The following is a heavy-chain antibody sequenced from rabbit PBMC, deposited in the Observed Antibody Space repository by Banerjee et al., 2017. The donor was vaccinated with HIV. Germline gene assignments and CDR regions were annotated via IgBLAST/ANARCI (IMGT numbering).Heavy chain of an antibody. J-gene: IGHJ4*01. V-gene: IGHV1S40*01. Sequence: RQAPGKGLEWIGYINTGSGSTDYASWAKGRFTISRTSSTTVTLQMTSLTPADTATYLCSRDLAGVMGWDFGLWGPGTLVTVS. CDR3: SRDLAGVMGWDFGL. D-gene: IGHD4-1*01. CDR2: INTGSGST.